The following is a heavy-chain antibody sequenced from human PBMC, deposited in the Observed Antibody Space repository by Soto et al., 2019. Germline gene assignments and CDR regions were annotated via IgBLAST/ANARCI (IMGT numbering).Heavy chain of an antibody. D-gene: IGHD2-2*01. CDR3: ARGGLGYCSSTSCYLDYYYGMEA. V-gene: IGHV1-18*01. CDR1: DYTFTSYG. J-gene: IGHJ6*04. Sequence: ALKVSCNASDYTFTSYGISWVRQAPGPGLEWMGWISAYNGNTNYAQKLQGRVTMTTDTSTSTAYMELRSLRSDDTAVYYCARGGLGYCSSTSCYLDYYYGMEAWCNGRTVTV. CDR2: ISAYNGNT.